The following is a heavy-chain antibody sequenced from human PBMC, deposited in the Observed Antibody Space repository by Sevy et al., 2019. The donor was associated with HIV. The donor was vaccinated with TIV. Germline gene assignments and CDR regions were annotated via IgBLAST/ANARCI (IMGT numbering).Heavy chain of an antibody. CDR2: IKWNGGRM. CDR1: GFTFDDFA. CDR3: AKDRAASGPGWYFDL. J-gene: IGHJ2*01. V-gene: IGHV3-9*01. D-gene: IGHD6-13*01. Sequence: GGSLRLSCAASGFTFDDFAMHWVRQSPGKGLEWVSGIKWNGGRMEYVDSVKGRFTISRDNAKNSLYLQMNSLRDEDTAFYFCAKDRAASGPGWYFDLWGRGTLVTVSS.